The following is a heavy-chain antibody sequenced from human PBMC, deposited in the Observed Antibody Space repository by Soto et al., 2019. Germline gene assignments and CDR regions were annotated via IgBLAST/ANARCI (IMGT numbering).Heavy chain of an antibody. CDR3: AKDRDYPRDYFHY. CDR2: VSPNGQGI. V-gene: IGHV3-23*01. J-gene: IGHJ4*02. Sequence: GGSMSLSCAASGFTLGSYRMRWVRQPPGKGLEWVSAVSPNGQGIYYADSVRGRFTISRDFSKNTVFLHTDSLRAEDTAVYYCAKDRDYPRDYFHYWGQGTLVTVSS. CDR1: GFTLGSYR. D-gene: IGHD3-10*01.